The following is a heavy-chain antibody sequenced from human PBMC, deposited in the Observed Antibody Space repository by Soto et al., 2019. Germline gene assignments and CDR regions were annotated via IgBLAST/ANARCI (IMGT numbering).Heavy chain of an antibody. CDR3: TSFSRSSHVDY. Sequence: GGSLRLSCAASGFTFSGSAMHWVRQASGKGLEWVGRIRSKANSYATAYAASVKGRFTISRDDSKNMAYLQMNSLKTEDAAVYYCTSFSRSSHVDYWGQGTLVTVSS. V-gene: IGHV3-73*01. J-gene: IGHJ4*02. CDR1: GFTFSGSA. CDR2: IRSKANSYAT.